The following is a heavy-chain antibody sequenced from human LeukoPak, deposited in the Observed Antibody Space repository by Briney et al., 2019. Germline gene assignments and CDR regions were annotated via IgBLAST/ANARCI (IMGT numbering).Heavy chain of an antibody. V-gene: IGHV1-18*01. CDR3: AACIAASGYAFDV. Sequence: ASVKVSCKASGLTFISLTVSWVRQAPEQGLEWLGWVSAYTGDTQYAQTLQGRVSMTTNTSTSTAYMELRSLRSDDTAVYYCAACIAASGYAFDVWGQGTIITVSS. D-gene: IGHD6-13*01. CDR2: VSAYTGDT. J-gene: IGHJ3*01. CDR1: GLTFISLT.